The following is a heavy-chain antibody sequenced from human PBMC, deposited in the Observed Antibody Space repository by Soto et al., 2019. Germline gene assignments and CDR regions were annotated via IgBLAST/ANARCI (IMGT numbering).Heavy chain of an antibody. Sequence: GSSVKVSCKASGGTFSSYAISWVRQAPGQGLEWMGGLIPIFGTANYAQKFQGRVTITADESTSTAYMELSSLRSADTAVYYCAGLGYFSSTSWPDISGMDVWGQGTTVTVSS. D-gene: IGHD2-2*01. CDR2: LIPIFGTA. V-gene: IGHV1-69*13. CDR3: AGLGYFSSTSWPDISGMDV. J-gene: IGHJ6*02. CDR1: GGTFSSYA.